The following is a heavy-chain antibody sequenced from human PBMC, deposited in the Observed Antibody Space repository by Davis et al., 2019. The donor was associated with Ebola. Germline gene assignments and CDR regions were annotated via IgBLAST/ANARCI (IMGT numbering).Heavy chain of an antibody. Sequence: GESLKISCAASGFTFNNYWMSWVRQVPGKGLEWVANINHDGTEKYYMDSVEGRFSISSDKTKNSLYLQMNSLRAEDTAVYYCGRDLRITVFGVVNYFGMDVWGKGTTVTVSS. D-gene: IGHD3-3*01. CDR1: GFTFNNYW. J-gene: IGHJ6*04. CDR2: INHDGTEK. CDR3: GRDLRITVFGVVNYFGMDV. V-gene: IGHV3-7*01.